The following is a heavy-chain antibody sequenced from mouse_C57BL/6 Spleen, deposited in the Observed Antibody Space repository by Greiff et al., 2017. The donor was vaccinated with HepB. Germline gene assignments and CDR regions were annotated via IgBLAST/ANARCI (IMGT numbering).Heavy chain of an antibody. CDR3: ARPVVAYWYFDV. Sequence: EVKVVESEGGLVQPGSSMKLSCTASGFTFSDNYMAWVRQVPEKGLEWVANINYDGSSTYYLDSLKSRFIISRDNAKNILYLQMSSLKSEDTATYYCARPVVAYWYFDVWGTGTTVTVSS. CDR1: GFTFSDNY. J-gene: IGHJ1*03. V-gene: IGHV5-16*01. D-gene: IGHD1-1*01. CDR2: INYDGSST.